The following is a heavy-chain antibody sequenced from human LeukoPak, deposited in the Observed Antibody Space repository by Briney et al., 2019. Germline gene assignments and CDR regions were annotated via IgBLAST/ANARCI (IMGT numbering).Heavy chain of an antibody. CDR2: ISGSGDIT. J-gene: IGHJ5*02. D-gene: IGHD6-13*01. CDR3: ARGLGDSSNWYWFDP. Sequence: GGSLRLSCAASGLRFSSDALTWVRQAPGKGLEWVSGISGSGDITYYVDSVKGRFIISRDNAKNTMYLQMNSLRAEDTAIYYCARGLGDSSNWYWFDPWGQGALVTVSS. CDR1: GLRFSSDA. V-gene: IGHV3-23*01.